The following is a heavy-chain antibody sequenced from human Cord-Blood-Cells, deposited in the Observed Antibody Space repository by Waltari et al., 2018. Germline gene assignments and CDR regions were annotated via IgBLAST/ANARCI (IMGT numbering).Heavy chain of an antibody. V-gene: IGHV1-2*02. D-gene: IGHD6-13*01. CDR1: GYTFTAYD. CDR3: ARARSISSYVDLGY. CDR2: IRPNSGGT. J-gene: IGHJ4*02. Sequence: QVQLVQAGAEVKKPGASVKVSCKASGYTFTAYDMQWVRQAPGQGLEWRGWIRPNSGGTNYAQKFQGRVTMTRDTSMSTAYIELSRLRSDETAVYYCARARSISSYVDLGYWGQGTLVTVSP.